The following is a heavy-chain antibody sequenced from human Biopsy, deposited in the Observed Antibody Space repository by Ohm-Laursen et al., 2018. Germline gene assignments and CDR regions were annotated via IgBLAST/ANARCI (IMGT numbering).Heavy chain of an antibody. J-gene: IGHJ3*02. V-gene: IGHV4-59*08. Sequence: SETLSLTCAVTYGSISGHFWSWIRQAPGKGLEWIGYVYYNGNTNYSPSLKSRATISLDTSKDRFSLKLTSATAADTAVYYCARHIDSSWEWAFDIWGRGTMVTVSS. D-gene: IGHD6-13*01. CDR2: VYYNGNT. CDR1: YGSISGHF. CDR3: ARHIDSSWEWAFDI.